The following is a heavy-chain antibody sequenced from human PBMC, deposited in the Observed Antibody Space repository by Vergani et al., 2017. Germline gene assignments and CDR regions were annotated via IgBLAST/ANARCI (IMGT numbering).Heavy chain of an antibody. CDR2: ISSSSSYI. V-gene: IGHV3-21*01. Sequence: VQLVESGGGLVKPGGSLRLSCAASGFTFSSYSMNWVRQAPGKGLEWVSSISSSSSYIYYADSVKGRFTISRDNAKNSLYLQMNSLRAEDPAVYYCARDRTPLWFGELFPFDYWGQGTLVTVSS. CDR1: GFTFSSYS. J-gene: IGHJ4*02. D-gene: IGHD3-10*01. CDR3: ARDRTPLWFGELFPFDY.